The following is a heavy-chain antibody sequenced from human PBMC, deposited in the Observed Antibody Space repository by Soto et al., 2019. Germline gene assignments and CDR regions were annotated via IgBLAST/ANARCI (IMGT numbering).Heavy chain of an antibody. CDR2: ISSSSSYI. CDR3: ARGGPLRPMGEWLFSGWFDP. CDR1: GFTFSSYS. V-gene: IGHV3-21*01. J-gene: IGHJ5*02. Sequence: EVQLVESGGGLVKPGGSLRLSCAASGFTFSSYSMNWVRQAPGKGLEWVSSISSSSSYINYADSVKGRFTISRDNAKNSLYLQMNSLRAEDTAVYYCARGGPLRPMGEWLFSGWFDPWGQGTLVTVSS. D-gene: IGHD3-3*01.